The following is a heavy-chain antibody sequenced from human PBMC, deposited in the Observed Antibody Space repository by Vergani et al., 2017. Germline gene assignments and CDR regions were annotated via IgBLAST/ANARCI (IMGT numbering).Heavy chain of an antibody. J-gene: IGHJ5*02. D-gene: IGHD3-10*01. CDR3: ARVELWFGGGWFDP. CDR1: GFSFSGYW. CDR2: INPNSGGT. V-gene: IGHV1-2*02. Sequence: VQLVESGGGLIHPGGSLRLSCEGSGFSFSGYWMHWVRQAPGQGLEWMGWINPNSGGTNYAQKFQGRVTMTRDTSISTAYMELSRLRSDDTAVYYCARVELWFGGGWFDPWGQGTLVTVSS.